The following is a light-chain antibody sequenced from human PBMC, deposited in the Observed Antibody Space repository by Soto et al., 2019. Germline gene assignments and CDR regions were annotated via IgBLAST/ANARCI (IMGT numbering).Light chain of an antibody. CDR2: DVS. CDR1: QSISSW. J-gene: IGKJ5*01. Sequence: DIQMTKSPSTLSASVRDRVTINCRASQSISSWLAWYQQKPGKAPKLLIYDVSSLESGVPSRFSGSGSGTDFTLTISSLQPEDFATYYCQQANSFPLTFGQGTRLEIK. CDR3: QQANSFPLT. V-gene: IGKV1-5*01.